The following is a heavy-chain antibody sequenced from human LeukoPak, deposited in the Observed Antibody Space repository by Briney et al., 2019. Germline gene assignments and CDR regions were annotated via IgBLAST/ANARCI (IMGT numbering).Heavy chain of an antibody. CDR1: GFTFSSYG. V-gene: IGHV3-23*01. J-gene: IGHJ3*02. CDR2: ISGSGGST. CDR3: AKVGGRDGYSDAFDI. D-gene: IGHD5-24*01. Sequence: GGSLRLSCAASGFTFSSYGMHWVRQAPGKGLEWVSAISGSGGSTYYADSVKGRFTISRDNSKNTLYLQMNSLRAEDTAVYYCAKVGGRDGYSDAFDIWGQGTMVTVSS.